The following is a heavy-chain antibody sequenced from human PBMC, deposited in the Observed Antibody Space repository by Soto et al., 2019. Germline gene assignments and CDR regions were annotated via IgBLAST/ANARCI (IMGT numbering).Heavy chain of an antibody. CDR2: IYYSGST. Sequence: SETLSLTCTVPGGSVNIGTFYWGWIRQPPGKGLEWIGSIYYSGSTYYTPSLKSRVTISVDTSKNQFSLKLSSVTAADTAVYYCARDSANDYGDFTHDYWGQGTLVTVSS. CDR1: GGSVNIGTFY. CDR3: ARDSANDYGDFTHDY. D-gene: IGHD4-17*01. J-gene: IGHJ4*02. V-gene: IGHV4-39*07.